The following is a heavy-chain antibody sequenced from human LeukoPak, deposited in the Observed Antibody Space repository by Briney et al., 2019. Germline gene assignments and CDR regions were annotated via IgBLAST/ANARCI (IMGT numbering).Heavy chain of an antibody. CDR2: IYYSGST. J-gene: IGHJ4*02. CDR3: AREGGYSSSWYCDY. D-gene: IGHD6-13*01. Sequence: SETLSLTCTVSGGSISTTSYYWGWIRQPPGKGLEWIGSIYYSGSTYYNPSLKSRVTISVDTSKNQFSLKLSSVTAADTAVYYCAREGGYSSSWYCDYWGQGTLVTVSS. CDR1: GGSISTTSYY. V-gene: IGHV4-39*07.